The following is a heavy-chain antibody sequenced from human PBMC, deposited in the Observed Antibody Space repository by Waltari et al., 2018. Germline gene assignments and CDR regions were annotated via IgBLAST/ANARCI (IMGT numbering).Heavy chain of an antibody. CDR3: AIGGVGAYGSASEGNY. V-gene: IGHV3-23*01. CDR2: ISGSCGST. CDR1: GGSISSGGYY. Sequence: VQLQESGPGLVKPSQTLSLTCTVSGGSISSGGYYWSWIRQHPGKGLEWVSAISGSCGSTYYADSVNGRFTISRDNSENTLYLQMSSLIADDTSVYYCAIGGVGAYGSASEGNYWGQGTLVTVSS. J-gene: IGHJ4*02. D-gene: IGHD3-10*01.